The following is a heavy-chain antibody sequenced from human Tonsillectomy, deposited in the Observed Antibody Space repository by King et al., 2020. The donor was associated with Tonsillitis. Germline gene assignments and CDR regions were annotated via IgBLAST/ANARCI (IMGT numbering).Heavy chain of an antibody. CDR2: INPNSGGT. V-gene: IGHV1-2*02. J-gene: IGHJ1*01. D-gene: IGHD4-17*01. Sequence: QLVQSGAEVKKPGASVKVSCKASGYTFTGYYMYWVRQAPGQGREWVGWINPNSGGTTYAQKFQGRVTLTRATSISTAYMELSRLRSDDTAVYYCAAHPTMTTGLWGQGTLLTVSS. CDR3: AAHPTMTTGL. CDR1: GYTFTGYY.